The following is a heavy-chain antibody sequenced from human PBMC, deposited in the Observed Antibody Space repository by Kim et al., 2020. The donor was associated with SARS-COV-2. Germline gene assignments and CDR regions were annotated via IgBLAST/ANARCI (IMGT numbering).Heavy chain of an antibody. CDR2: ISYDGSNK. V-gene: IGHV3-30*04. J-gene: IGHJ4*02. CDR1: GFTFSSYA. CDR3: ARGGNNGGSGVDY. D-gene: IGHD3-3*01. Sequence: GGSLRLSCAASGFTFSSYAMHWVRQAPGKGLEWVAVISYDGSNKYYADSVKGRFTISRDNSKNTLYLQMNSLRAEDTAVYYCARGGNNGGSGVDYWGQGTLVTVSS.